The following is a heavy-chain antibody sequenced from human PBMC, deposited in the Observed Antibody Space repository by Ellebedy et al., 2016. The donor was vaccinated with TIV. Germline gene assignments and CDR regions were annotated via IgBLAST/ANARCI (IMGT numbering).Heavy chain of an antibody. J-gene: IGHJ6*03. Sequence: GESLKISCAASGFTFSSYAMHWVRQAPGKGLEWAAHISYDGSNIHYADSVKGRFTISRDNSTNTLHLQMNSLRPEDTAVYYCATDGRQLDDYHYSSMDVWGQGTTVTVSS. V-gene: IGHV3-30-3*01. CDR3: ATDGRQLDDYHYSSMDV. CDR1: GFTFSSYA. D-gene: IGHD1-1*01. CDR2: ISYDGSNI.